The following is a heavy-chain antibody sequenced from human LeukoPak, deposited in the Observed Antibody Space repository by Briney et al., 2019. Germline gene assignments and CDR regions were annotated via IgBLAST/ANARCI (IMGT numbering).Heavy chain of an antibody. CDR2: IIPIFGTA. Sequence: SVKVSCKASGGTFSSYAISWVRQAPGQGLEWMGGIIPIFGTANYAQRFQGRVTITADESTSTAYMELSSLRSEDTAVYYCARDKYYDSSGYIFDYWGQGTLVTVSS. CDR1: GGTFSSYA. D-gene: IGHD3-22*01. J-gene: IGHJ4*02. CDR3: ARDKYYDSSGYIFDY. V-gene: IGHV1-69*13.